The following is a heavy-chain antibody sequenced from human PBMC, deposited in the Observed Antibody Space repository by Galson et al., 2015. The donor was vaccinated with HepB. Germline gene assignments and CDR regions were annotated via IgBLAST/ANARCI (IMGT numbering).Heavy chain of an antibody. CDR1: GYRFVDFW. CDR2: IFPGDSQT. CDR3: VRSVGALSHEAGH. V-gene: IGHV5-51*01. D-gene: IGHD3-16*01. Sequence: QSGAEVKKPGESLMISCQTSGYRFVDFWIGWVRQMPGKGLEWMGVIFPGDSQTRLSPAFEGQVTLSVDMSTTTAYLQWSSLKDSDTAVYYCVRSVGALSHEAGHWGQGTLVTVSS. J-gene: IGHJ4*02.